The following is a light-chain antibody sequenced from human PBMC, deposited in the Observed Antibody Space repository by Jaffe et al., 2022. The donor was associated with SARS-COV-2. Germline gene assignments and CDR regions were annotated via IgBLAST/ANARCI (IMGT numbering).Light chain of an antibody. CDR3: QQYRSYPYT. CDR2: MAS. V-gene: IGKV1-5*03. Sequence: DIQMTQSPSTLSASVGDRVTITCRASQSISSWLAWYQQKPGKGPKLLIHMASNFQSAVPSRFSGSGSGTEFSLTISSLQPDDLATYYCQQYRSYPYTFGQGTKLEIK. CDR1: QSISSW. J-gene: IGKJ2*01.